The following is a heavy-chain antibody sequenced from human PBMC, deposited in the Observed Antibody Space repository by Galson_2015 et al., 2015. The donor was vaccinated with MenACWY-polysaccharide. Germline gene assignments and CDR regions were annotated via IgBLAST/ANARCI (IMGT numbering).Heavy chain of an antibody. CDR2: INSDGSST. V-gene: IGHV3-74*01. D-gene: IGHD2-21*02. Sequence: SLRLSCAASGFTFSSYWMHWVRQAPGKGLVWVSRINSDGSSTSYADSVKGRFTISRDNAKNTLYLQMNSLRAEDTAVYYCARRGICGGDCYSARFDYWGQGTLVTVSS. CDR1: GFTFSSYW. CDR3: ARRGICGGDCYSARFDY. J-gene: IGHJ4*02.